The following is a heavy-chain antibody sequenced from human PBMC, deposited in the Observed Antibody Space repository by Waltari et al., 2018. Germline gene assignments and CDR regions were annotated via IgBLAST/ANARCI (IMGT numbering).Heavy chain of an antibody. CDR3: APLGASSLTLTA. D-gene: IGHD1-26*01. CDR2: ISGSGSPT. J-gene: IGHJ4*02. Sequence: EVQLVESGGGLVQPGGSVSRPCGASGFNFSPYGMNWVRQAPGKGLEWVSHISGSGSPTYYADSVKGRFTISRDNAMNSLYLQMNSLRAEDTAVYYCAPLGASSLTLTAWGQGTLVTVSS. V-gene: IGHV3-48*01. CDR1: GFNFSPYG.